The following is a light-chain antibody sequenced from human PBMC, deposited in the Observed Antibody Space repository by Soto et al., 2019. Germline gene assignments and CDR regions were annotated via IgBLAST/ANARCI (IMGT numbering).Light chain of an antibody. Sequence: DIQMTQSPSTLSASVGDRVVITCRASQNINKWLAWYQQKPGKAPKFLIYDASTLETGVPSRFSGSGFGTEFTLTISSLQPDDFATFYCQQYDTFPRTFGQGTKV. CDR1: QNINKW. V-gene: IGKV1-5*01. CDR3: QQYDTFPRT. J-gene: IGKJ1*01. CDR2: DAS.